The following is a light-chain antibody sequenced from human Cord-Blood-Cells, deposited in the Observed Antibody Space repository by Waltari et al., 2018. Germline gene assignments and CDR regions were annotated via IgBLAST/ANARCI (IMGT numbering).Light chain of an antibody. V-gene: IGLV3-25*03. CDR2: KDS. J-gene: IGLJ2*01. CDR3: QSADSSGTHVV. CDR1: GLPQQY. Sequence: SYDLTQPPSVSVSPGQTARLTCSGDGLPQQYAYWYQQKPGQAPVLVIYKDSERPSGIPERFSGSSSGTTVTLTISGVQAEDEADYYCQSADSSGTHVVFGGGTKLTVL.